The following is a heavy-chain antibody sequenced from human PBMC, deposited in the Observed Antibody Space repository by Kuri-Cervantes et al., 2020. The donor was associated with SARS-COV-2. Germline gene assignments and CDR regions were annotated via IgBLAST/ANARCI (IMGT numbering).Heavy chain of an antibody. V-gene: IGHV1-8*03. J-gene: IGHJ6*03. CDR1: GYTFNIYD. Sequence: ASVKVSCKAFGYTFNIYDINWVRQAPGQGLEWMGWINPNSGVTGYAQKFQGRVTITRNTSISTAYMELSSLRSEDTAVYYCARGRRITIFGRVYYYYYMDVWGKGTSVTVSS. CDR3: ARGRRITIFGRVYYYYYMDV. CDR2: INPNSGVT. D-gene: IGHD3-3*01.